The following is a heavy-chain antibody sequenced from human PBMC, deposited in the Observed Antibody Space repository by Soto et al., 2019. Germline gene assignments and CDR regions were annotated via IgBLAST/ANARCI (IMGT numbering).Heavy chain of an antibody. J-gene: IGHJ3*02. Sequence: SETLSLTCAVYGGSFSGYYWSWIRQPPGKGLEWIGEINHSGSTNYNPSLKSRVTISVDTSKNQFSLKLSSVTAADTAVYYCASNDCSGGSCYSGDAFDIWGQGTMVTVSS. V-gene: IGHV4-34*01. CDR1: GGSFSGYY. CDR2: INHSGST. CDR3: ASNDCSGGSCYSGDAFDI. D-gene: IGHD2-15*01.